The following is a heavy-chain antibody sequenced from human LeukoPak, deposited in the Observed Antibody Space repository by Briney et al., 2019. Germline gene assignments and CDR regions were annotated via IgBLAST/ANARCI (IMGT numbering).Heavy chain of an antibody. CDR1: GFTFSSYA. CDR3: ARGRMATYYYDSSGYPSVFDI. Sequence: PGRSLRLSCAAPGFTFSSYAMHWVRQAPGKGLEWVAVISYDGSNKYYADSVKGRFTISRDNSKNTLYLQMNSLRAEDTAVYYCARGRMATYYYDSSGYPSVFDIWGQGTMVTVSS. J-gene: IGHJ3*02. D-gene: IGHD3-22*01. CDR2: ISYDGSNK. V-gene: IGHV3-30-3*01.